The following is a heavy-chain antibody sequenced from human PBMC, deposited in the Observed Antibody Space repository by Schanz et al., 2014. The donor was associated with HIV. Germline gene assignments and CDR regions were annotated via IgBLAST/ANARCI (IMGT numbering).Heavy chain of an antibody. CDR1: GFSFSTYG. V-gene: IGHV3-30*18. CDR2: ISYDGINK. J-gene: IGHJ6*02. D-gene: IGHD3-16*01. Sequence: QEQLVESGGGVVQPGRSLRLSCAASGFSFSTYGIHWVRQAPGKGLEWVTLISYDGINKYYADSVKGRFTISRDNSKNTLYLQINSLRIDDTAVYYCAKDGGSRGRRRGMDVWGQGTTVTVSS. CDR3: AKDGGSRGRRRGMDV.